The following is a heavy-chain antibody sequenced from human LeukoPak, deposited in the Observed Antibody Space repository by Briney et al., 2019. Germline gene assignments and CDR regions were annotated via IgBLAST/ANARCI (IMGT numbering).Heavy chain of an antibody. V-gene: IGHV1-2*02. CDR3: ARDHVISSGWPSRIGY. CDR2: INPNSGGT. CDR1: GYTFTGYY. D-gene: IGHD6-19*01. Sequence: ASVKVSCKASGYTFTGYYMHWVRQAPGQGLEWMGWINPNSGGTNYAQKFQGRVTMTTDTSTSTAYMELRSLRSDDTAVYYCARDHVISSGWPSRIGYWGQGTLVTVSS. J-gene: IGHJ4*02.